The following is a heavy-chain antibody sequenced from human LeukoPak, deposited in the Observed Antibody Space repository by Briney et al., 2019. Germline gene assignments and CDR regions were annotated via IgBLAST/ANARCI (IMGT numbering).Heavy chain of an antibody. CDR2: ISSSSSYI. D-gene: IGHD3-9*01. J-gene: IGHJ4*02. V-gene: IGHV3-21*01. CDR1: GFTFSSYS. CDR3: ARALGLRYFDWSFKYVFDY. Sequence: GGSLRLSCAASGFTFSSYSMNWVRQAPGKGLEWVSSISSSSSYIYYADSVKGRFTISRDNAKNSLYLQMNSLGAEDTAVYYCARALGLRYFDWSFKYVFDYWGQGTLVTVSS.